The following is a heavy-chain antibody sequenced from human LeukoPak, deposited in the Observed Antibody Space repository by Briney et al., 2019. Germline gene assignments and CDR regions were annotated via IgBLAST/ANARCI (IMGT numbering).Heavy chain of an antibody. D-gene: IGHD4-17*01. CDR3: ASEARDYGDYSFWFDP. Sequence: GASVKVSCKASGCTFSSYAISWVRQAPGQGLEWMGWISAYNGNTNYAQKLQGRVTMTTDTSTSTAYMELRSLRSDDTAVYYCASEARDYGDYSFWFDPWGQGTLVTVSS. CDR2: ISAYNGNT. J-gene: IGHJ5*02. V-gene: IGHV1-18*01. CDR1: GCTFSSYA.